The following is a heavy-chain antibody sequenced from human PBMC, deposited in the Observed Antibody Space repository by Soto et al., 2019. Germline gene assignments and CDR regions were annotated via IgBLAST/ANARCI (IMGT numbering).Heavy chain of an antibody. Sequence: SETLSLTCTVSGGSISSGGYYWSWIRQHPGKGLEWIGYIYYSGSTYYNQSLKSRVTISVDTSKNQFSLKLSSVTAADTAVYYCARQSPYYDILTGYPADPWGQGTLVTVSS. J-gene: IGHJ5*02. D-gene: IGHD3-9*01. CDR1: GGSISSGGYY. CDR2: IYYSGST. CDR3: ARQSPYYDILTGYPADP. V-gene: IGHV4-31*03.